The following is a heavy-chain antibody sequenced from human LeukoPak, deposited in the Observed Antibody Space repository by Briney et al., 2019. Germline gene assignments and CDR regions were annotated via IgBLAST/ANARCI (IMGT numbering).Heavy chain of an antibody. V-gene: IGHV3-48*01. CDR3: ARDERITMVRGKPRYYYYMDV. Sequence: GGSLRLSCAASGFTLSSYSMNWVRQAPGKGLEWVSYISSSSSTIYYADPVKGRFTISRDNAKNSLYLQMNSLRAEDTAVYYCARDERITMVRGKPRYYYYMDVWGKGTTVTVSS. D-gene: IGHD3-10*01. J-gene: IGHJ6*03. CDR2: ISSSSSTI. CDR1: GFTLSSYS.